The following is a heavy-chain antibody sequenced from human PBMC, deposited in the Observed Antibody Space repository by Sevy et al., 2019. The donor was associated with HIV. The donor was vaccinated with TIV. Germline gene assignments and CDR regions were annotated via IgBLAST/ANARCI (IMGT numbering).Heavy chain of an antibody. Sequence: SETLSLTCAVYVGSFSGYYWSWIRQPPGKGLEWIGEINHSGSTNYNPSLKSRVTISVDTSKNQFSLKLSSVTAADTAVYYCASEGYCSSTSCYFWGMDVWGQGTTVTVSS. CDR3: ASEGYCSSTSCYFWGMDV. CDR1: VGSFSGYY. J-gene: IGHJ6*02. D-gene: IGHD2-2*01. CDR2: INHSGST. V-gene: IGHV4-34*01.